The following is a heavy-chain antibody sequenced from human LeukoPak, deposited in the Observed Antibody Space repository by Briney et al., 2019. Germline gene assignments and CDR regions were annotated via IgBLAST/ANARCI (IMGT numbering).Heavy chain of an antibody. D-gene: IGHD3-16*01. CDR1: GGSFSGYY. CDR2: INHSGST. V-gene: IGHV4-34*01. J-gene: IGHJ6*03. Sequence: SETLSLTCAVYGGSFSGYYWSWIRQPPGKGLEWIGEINHSGSTNYNPSLKSRVTISVDTSKNQFPLKLSSVPAADTAVYYCAREWFGRYYYIDVWGKAPTVTVSS. CDR3: AREWFGRYYYIDV.